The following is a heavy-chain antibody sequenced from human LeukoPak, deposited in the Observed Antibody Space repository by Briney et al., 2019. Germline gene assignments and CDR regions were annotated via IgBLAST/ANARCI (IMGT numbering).Heavy chain of an antibody. J-gene: IGHJ3*02. CDR2: IYYSGST. Sequence: SETLSLTCTVSGGSISSYYWSWIRQPPGKGLEWIGYIYYSGSTNYNPSLKSRVTISVDTSKNQFSLKLSSVTAADTAVYYCARHLVYYYDSSGYYYVHAFDIWSQGTMVTVSS. CDR1: GGSISSYY. V-gene: IGHV4-59*08. D-gene: IGHD3-22*01. CDR3: ARHLVYYYDSSGYYYVHAFDI.